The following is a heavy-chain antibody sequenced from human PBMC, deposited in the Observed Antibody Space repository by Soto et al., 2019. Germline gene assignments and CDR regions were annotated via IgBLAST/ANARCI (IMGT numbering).Heavy chain of an antibody. CDR2: IFDTGKT. J-gene: IGHJ2*01. Sequence: QVQLQESGSGLVKPSQTLSLTCAVSGGSISTGGCSWSWIRLPPGRALEWIGYIFDTGKTYYSASPKRRVTMSVDRAQNQFSLRLESVTAADTAIYFFACLDGYNRNFDLWGRGTLVTVSS. CDR1: GGSISTGGCS. D-gene: IGHD5-12*01. CDR3: ACLDGYNRNFDL. V-gene: IGHV4-30-2*01.